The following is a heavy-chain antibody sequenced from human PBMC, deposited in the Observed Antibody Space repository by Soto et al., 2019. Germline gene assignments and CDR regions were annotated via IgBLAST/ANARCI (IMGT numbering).Heavy chain of an antibody. CDR2: IIPIFGTA. V-gene: IGHV1-69*06. J-gene: IGHJ4*02. CDR3: ASLARDTAMVTLDY. Sequence: ASVKVSCKASGYTFTSYAISWVRQAPGQGLEWMGGIIPIFGTANYAQKFQGRVTITADKSTSTAYMELSSLRSEDTAVYYCASLARDTAMVTLDYWGQGTLVTVS. D-gene: IGHD5-18*01. CDR1: GYTFTSYA.